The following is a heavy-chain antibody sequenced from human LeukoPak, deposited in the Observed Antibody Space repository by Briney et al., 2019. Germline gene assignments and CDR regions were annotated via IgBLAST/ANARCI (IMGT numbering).Heavy chain of an antibody. CDR3: ARDKGRDDFWSGIDAFDI. Sequence: ASVKVSRKASGYTFTSYAMNWVRQAPGQGLEWMGWINTNTGNPTYAQGFTGRFVFSLDTSVSTAYLQISSLKAEDTAVYYCARDKGRDDFWSGIDAFDIWGQGTMVTVSS. J-gene: IGHJ3*02. D-gene: IGHD3-3*01. CDR1: GYTFTSYA. CDR2: INTNTGNP. V-gene: IGHV7-4-1*02.